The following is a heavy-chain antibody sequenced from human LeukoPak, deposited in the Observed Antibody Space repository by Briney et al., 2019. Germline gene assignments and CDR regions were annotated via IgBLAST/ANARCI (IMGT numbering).Heavy chain of an antibody. CDR2: MFASGST. J-gene: IGHJ4*02. CDR1: GFSVSSNY. Sequence: PGGSLRLSCTASGFSVSSNYMSWVRQAPGKGLEWVSVMFASGSTYYADSVKGRFTFSRDIFRNTLYLQSNSLKVEDTALYYCARGFVQTGYSSSSYVHWGQGTLVTVSS. D-gene: IGHD6-13*01. V-gene: IGHV3-66*01. CDR3: ARGFVQTGYSSSSYVH.